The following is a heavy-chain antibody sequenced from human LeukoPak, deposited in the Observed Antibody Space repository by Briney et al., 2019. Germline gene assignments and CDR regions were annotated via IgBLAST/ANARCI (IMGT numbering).Heavy chain of an antibody. CDR2: ITSSGTYI. Sequence: GGSLRLSCATSGFTFNNYNMNWVRQAPGRALEWVSSITSSGTYIFYADSVKGRFTISRDNAKNSLYLQMNSLGPEDTAVYYCARGRIAVAGFFDYWGQGTLVTVSS. CDR1: GFTFNNYN. D-gene: IGHD6-19*01. CDR3: ARGRIAVAGFFDY. J-gene: IGHJ4*02. V-gene: IGHV3-21*01.